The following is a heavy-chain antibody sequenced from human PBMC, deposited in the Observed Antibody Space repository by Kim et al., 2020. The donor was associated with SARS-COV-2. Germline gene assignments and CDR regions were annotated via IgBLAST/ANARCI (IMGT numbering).Heavy chain of an antibody. D-gene: IGHD5-12*01. CDR3: ARALGWLNSFDM. J-gene: IGHJ3*02. Sequence: GGSLRLSCAASEFTLSDWWMTWVRQAPGKGLEWVANIKQDGSEINYLDSVKGRFTISRDNAKNSLHVQMSSLRAEDTALYYCARALGWLNSFDMWGQGT. CDR2: IKQDGSEI. V-gene: IGHV3-7*01. CDR1: EFTLSDWW.